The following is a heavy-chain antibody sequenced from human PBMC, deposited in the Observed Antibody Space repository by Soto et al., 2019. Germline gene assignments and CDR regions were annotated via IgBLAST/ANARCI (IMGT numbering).Heavy chain of an antibody. CDR1: SYTFTKYF. CDR3: AKDQTDVTLFDY. V-gene: IGHV3-23*01. J-gene: IGHJ4*02. Sequence: GASVKVSCKASSYTFTKYFTQWVRQAPGKGLEWVSSISGRGVDTLYADSVKGRFTISRDNSRNTLYLQVNSLRAEDTAVYYCAKDQTDVTLFDYWGQGTLVTVSS. D-gene: IGHD2-21*02. CDR2: ISGRGVDT.